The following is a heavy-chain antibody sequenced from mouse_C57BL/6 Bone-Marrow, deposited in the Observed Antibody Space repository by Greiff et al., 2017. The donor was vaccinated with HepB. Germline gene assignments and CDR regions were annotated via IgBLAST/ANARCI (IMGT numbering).Heavy chain of an antibody. CDR2: ISDGGSYT. CDR1: GFTFSSYA. CDR3: ARDGEDWYFDV. J-gene: IGHJ1*03. Sequence: EVMLVESGGGLVKPGGSLKLSCAASGFTFSSYAMSWVRQTPEKRLEWVATISDGGSYTYYPDNVKGRFTISRDKAKNNLYLQMSHLKSEDTAMYYWARDGEDWYFDVGGTGTTVTVSS. V-gene: IGHV5-4*01.